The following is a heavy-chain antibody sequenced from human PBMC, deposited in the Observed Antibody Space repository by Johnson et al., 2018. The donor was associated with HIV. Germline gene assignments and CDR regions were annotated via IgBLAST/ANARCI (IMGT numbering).Heavy chain of an antibody. CDR2: INWNGGST. Sequence: EVQLVESGGGVVQPGRSLRLSCAASGFTFDDYGMTWVRQPPGRGLEWVSGINWNGGSTGYTDSVKGRFTISRDNAKNSLYLQMNSLRAEDTAVYYCAKETRDSRSAFDVWGQGTLVTVSS. CDR3: AKETRDSRSAFDV. CDR1: GFTFDDYG. V-gene: IGHV3-20*04. J-gene: IGHJ3*01. D-gene: IGHD4-11*01.